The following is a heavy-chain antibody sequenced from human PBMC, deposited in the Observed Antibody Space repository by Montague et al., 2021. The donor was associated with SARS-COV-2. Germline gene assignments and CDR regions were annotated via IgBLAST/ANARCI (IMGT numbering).Heavy chain of an antibody. V-gene: IGHV4-59*12. CDR3: ARARVVVPTTRNWFDP. CDR2: IYDGGAV. Sequence: SETLSLTCTVSGGSITGYYWSWLRRSPGKGLEWIAYIYDGGAVNYNPSLGSRLTISVDTSKNRFSLKLSSVTAADTAMYYCARARVVVPTTRNWFDPWGQGTLVTVSS. J-gene: IGHJ5*02. CDR1: GGSITGYY. D-gene: IGHD2-2*01.